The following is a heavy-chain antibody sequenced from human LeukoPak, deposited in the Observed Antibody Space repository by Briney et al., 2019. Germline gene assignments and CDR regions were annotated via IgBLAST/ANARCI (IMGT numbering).Heavy chain of an antibody. D-gene: IGHD2-2*02. V-gene: IGHV3-23*01. Sequence: QPGGSLRLSCAASGFTFSSYAMSWVRQAPGKGLEWVSAISGSGGSTYYADSVKGRFTISRDNSKNTLYLQMNSLRAEDTAVYYCASRGYCSSTSCYTGDYWGQGTLVTVSS. CDR1: GFTFSSYA. CDR3: ASRGYCSSTSCYTGDY. CDR2: ISGSGGST. J-gene: IGHJ4*02.